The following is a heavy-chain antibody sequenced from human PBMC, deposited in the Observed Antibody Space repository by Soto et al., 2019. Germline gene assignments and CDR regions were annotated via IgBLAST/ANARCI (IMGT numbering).Heavy chain of an antibody. Sequence: SVKVSCKASGGTFSSYSISWVRQAPGQGLECMGGIIPIFGTANYAQKFQGRVTITADESTSTAYMELSSLRSEDTAVYYCARERRTIFGVVIPFYYYYGMDVWGQGTTVTVSS. CDR1: GGTFSSYS. CDR3: ARERRTIFGVVIPFYYYYGMDV. J-gene: IGHJ6*02. V-gene: IGHV1-69*13. CDR2: IIPIFGTA. D-gene: IGHD3-3*01.